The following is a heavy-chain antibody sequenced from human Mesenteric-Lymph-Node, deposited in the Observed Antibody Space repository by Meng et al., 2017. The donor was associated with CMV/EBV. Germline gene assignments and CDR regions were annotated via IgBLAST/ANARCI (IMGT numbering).Heavy chain of an antibody. J-gene: IGHJ4*02. CDR1: GGSISNSDYY. CDR3: ARRPHYDPGFDY. Sequence: SETLSLTCTVSGGSISNSDYYWGWVRQPPGKGLEWTASIYYSGSTYYNASLKSRVTMSVDTSKNQFSLKLSSVTAADTAVYYCARRPHYDPGFDYWGQGTLVTVSS. V-gene: IGHV4-39*07. D-gene: IGHD3-3*01. CDR2: IYYSGST.